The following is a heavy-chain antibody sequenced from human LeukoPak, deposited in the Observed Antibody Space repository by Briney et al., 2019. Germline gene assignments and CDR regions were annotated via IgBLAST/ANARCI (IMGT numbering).Heavy chain of an antibody. CDR3: AKVLGFLEWLSPLDV. CDR2: IRYDGSNK. D-gene: IGHD3-3*01. Sequence: GGSLRLSCAASGFTFSSYAMHWVRQAPGKGLEWVAFIRYDGSNKYYADSVKGRFTISRDNSKNTLYLQMNSLRAEDTAVYYCAKVLGFLEWLSPLDVWGKGTTVTVSS. J-gene: IGHJ6*04. V-gene: IGHV3-30*02. CDR1: GFTFSSYA.